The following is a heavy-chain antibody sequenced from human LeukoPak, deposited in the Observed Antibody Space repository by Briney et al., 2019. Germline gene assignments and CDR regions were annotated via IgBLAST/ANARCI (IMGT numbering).Heavy chain of an antibody. CDR3: ARGRVTNRITIYY. D-gene: IGHD3-3*01. CDR1: VYTCTSYD. V-gene: IGHV1-8*01. Sequence: GASVKVSCKASVYTCTSYDINWVRQATGQGLEWMGWMNPNSGNTGYAQKFQGRVTMTRNTSISTAYMELSSLRSEDTAVYYCARGRVTNRITIYYWGQGTLVTVSS. J-gene: IGHJ4*02. CDR2: MNPNSGNT.